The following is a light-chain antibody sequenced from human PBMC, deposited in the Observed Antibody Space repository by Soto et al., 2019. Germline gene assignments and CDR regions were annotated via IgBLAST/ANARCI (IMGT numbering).Light chain of an antibody. V-gene: IGKV1-5*02. CDR3: QQYYSFWT. CDR2: EAS. Sequence: DIPMTQSPSTLSASLGDRVTIICRTSRSVDKWLAWYQQKSGKAPKLLIYEASHLQSGVPSRFGGSGSGTEFTLTINNLQPEDVATYYCQQYYSFWTLGQGTTVEV. CDR1: RSVDKW. J-gene: IGKJ1*01.